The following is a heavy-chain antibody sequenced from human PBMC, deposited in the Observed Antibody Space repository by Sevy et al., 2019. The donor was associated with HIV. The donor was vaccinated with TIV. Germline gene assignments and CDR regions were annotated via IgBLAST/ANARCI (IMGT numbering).Heavy chain of an antibody. CDR3: AKDWGTTAISDY. V-gene: IGHV3-23*01. CDR1: GFTFSTFA. CDR2: ISATGSST. J-gene: IGHJ4*02. D-gene: IGHD3-16*01. Sequence: GGSVRLSCAGSGFTFSTFAMSWVRQAPGKGVEWVSAISATGSSTFYSDSVKGRFTTSSDNSKNTLYLQMNSLRADDTAVYYCAKDWGTTAISDYWGQGTLVTVSS.